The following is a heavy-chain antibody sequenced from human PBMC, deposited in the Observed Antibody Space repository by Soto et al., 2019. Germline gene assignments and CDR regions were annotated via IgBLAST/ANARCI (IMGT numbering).Heavy chain of an antibody. D-gene: IGHD2-2*01. CDR3: ARGHCSSTSCANYYYYGMDV. CDR2: ISSSSSYI. V-gene: IGHV3-21*01. J-gene: IGHJ6*02. Sequence: GGSLRLSCAASEFTFSSYSMNWVRQAPGKGLEWVSSISSSSSYIYYADSVKGRFTISRDNAKNSLYLQMNSLRAEDTAVYYCARGHCSSTSCANYYYYGMDVWGQGTTVTVSS. CDR1: EFTFSSYS.